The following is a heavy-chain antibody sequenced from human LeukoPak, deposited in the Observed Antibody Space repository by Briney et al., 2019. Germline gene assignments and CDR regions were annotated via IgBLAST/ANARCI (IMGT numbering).Heavy chain of an antibody. CDR3: ARHKAYCSGGSCGHTRFDI. J-gene: IGHJ3*02. D-gene: IGHD2-15*01. V-gene: IGHV4-39*01. CDR1: GGSISSSSYY. CDR2: IYYSGST. Sequence: PSETLSLTCTVSGGSISSSSYYWGWIRQPPGKGLEWIGSIYYSGSTYYNPSLKSRVTISVDTSKNQFSLKLSSATAPDTAVYYCARHKAYCSGGSCGHTRFDIWGQGTMVTVSS.